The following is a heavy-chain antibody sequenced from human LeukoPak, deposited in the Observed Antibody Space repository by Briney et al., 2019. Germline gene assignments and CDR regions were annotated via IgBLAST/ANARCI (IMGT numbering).Heavy chain of an antibody. Sequence: GGSLRLSCEASGFTFSRYWMHWVRQAPGKGLVWVSRIKTDGSNTKYADSVKGQFSISRDNAKKTLYLQMNSLRIEDTAVYYCVRDVPKQNFDFWGQGVLVTVSS. J-gene: IGHJ4*02. CDR3: VRDVPKQNFDF. CDR2: IKTDGSNT. V-gene: IGHV3-74*03. CDR1: GFTFSRYW. D-gene: IGHD2/OR15-2a*01.